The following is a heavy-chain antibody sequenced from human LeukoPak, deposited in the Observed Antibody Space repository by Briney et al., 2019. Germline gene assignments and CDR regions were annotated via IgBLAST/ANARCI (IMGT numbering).Heavy chain of an antibody. CDR3: ATGLAGYPLPYDY. D-gene: IGHD3-9*01. Sequence: EASVKVSCKVSGYTLTQLSMHWVRQAPGKGLEWMGGFDAENGETIYAQRLQGRVTMTEDTSTETAYMELSGLRSEDTAVYYCATGLAGYPLPYDYWGQGTLVTVSS. CDR1: GYTLTQLS. J-gene: IGHJ4*02. CDR2: FDAENGET. V-gene: IGHV1-24*01.